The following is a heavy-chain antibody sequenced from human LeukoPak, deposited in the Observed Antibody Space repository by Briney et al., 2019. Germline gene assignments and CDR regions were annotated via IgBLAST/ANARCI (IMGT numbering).Heavy chain of an antibody. V-gene: IGHV3-48*02. CDR2: ISSTSTI. D-gene: IGHD2-15*01. CDR3: ARKSAYCSGGSCSLDY. J-gene: IGHJ4*02. Sequence: PGGSLRLSCAASRFSFRSYSMNWVRQAPGKGLEWVSYISSTSTIYYADSVKGRFTISRDNAKNSLYLQMNSLTDEDTAVYFCARKSAYCSGGSCSLDYWGQGTLVTVSS. CDR1: RFSFRSYS.